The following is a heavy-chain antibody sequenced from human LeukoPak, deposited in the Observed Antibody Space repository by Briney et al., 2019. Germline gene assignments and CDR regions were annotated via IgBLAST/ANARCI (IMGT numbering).Heavy chain of an antibody. CDR1: GFTFSSYG. CDR2: IRYDGSNK. V-gene: IGHV3-30*02. CDR3: AKDGLFFWSGYQPDYFDY. D-gene: IGHD3-3*01. J-gene: IGHJ4*02. Sequence: PGGSLRLSCAASGFTFSSYGMHWVRQAPGKGLEWVAFIRYDGSNKYYADSVKGRFTISRDNSKNTLYLQMNSLRAEDTAVYYCAKDGLFFWSGYQPDYFDYWGQGTLVTVSS.